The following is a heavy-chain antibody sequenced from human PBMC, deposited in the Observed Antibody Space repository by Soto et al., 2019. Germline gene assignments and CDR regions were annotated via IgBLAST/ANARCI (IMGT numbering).Heavy chain of an antibody. J-gene: IGHJ6*02. Sequence: QLQLQESGPGLVMPSETLSLTCTVSGGSISSSTYYWGWIRQPPGKGLEWIGSVYYSGNAYYNPSLKSRVTISVDTSSNQFSVELRSVTSADTAVYYCAGHGTGGDYVVYYYSAMDVWGRGTTVTVSS. V-gene: IGHV4-39*01. CDR2: VYYSGNA. CDR1: GGSISSSTYY. D-gene: IGHD4-17*01. CDR3: AGHGTGGDYVVYYYSAMDV.